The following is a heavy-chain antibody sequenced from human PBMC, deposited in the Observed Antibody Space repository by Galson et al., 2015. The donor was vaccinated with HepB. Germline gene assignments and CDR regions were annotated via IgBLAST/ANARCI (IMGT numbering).Heavy chain of an antibody. CDR1: GFTFSSYS. D-gene: IGHD3-22*01. CDR3: ARVYYYDSSGYLY. V-gene: IGHV3-21*01. Sequence: SLRLSCAASGFTFSSYSMNWVRQAPGKGLEWVSSISSTSSYIYYADSVKGRFTISRDNAKNSLYLQMNSLRAEDTAVYYCARVYYYDSSGYLYWGQGTLVIVSS. J-gene: IGHJ4*02. CDR2: ISSTSSYI.